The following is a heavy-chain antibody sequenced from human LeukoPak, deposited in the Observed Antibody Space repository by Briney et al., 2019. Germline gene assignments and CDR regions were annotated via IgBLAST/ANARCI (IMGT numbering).Heavy chain of an antibody. CDR3: ARHLYDYDSSGYYRNWFDP. V-gene: IGHV4-39*01. J-gene: IGHJ5*02. Sequence: SETLSLTCTVSGGSISSSSYYWGWIRQPPGKGLEWIGSLYYSGSTYYNPSLKSRVTISVDTSKNQFSLKLSSVTAADTAVYYCARHLYDYDSSGYYRNWFDPWGQGTLVTVSS. D-gene: IGHD3-22*01. CDR2: LYYSGST. CDR1: GGSISSSSYY.